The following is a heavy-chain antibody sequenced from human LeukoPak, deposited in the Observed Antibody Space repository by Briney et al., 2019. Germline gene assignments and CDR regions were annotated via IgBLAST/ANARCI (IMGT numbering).Heavy chain of an antibody. Sequence: ASVKVSCKASGYTFTGYYMHWVRQAPGQGLEWMGWINPNGGGTNYAQKFQGRVTMTRDTSISTAYMELSRLRSDDTAVYYCARDIVVVPAAIAGDAFDIWGQGTMVTVSS. V-gene: IGHV1-2*02. J-gene: IGHJ3*02. CDR2: INPNGGGT. CDR1: GYTFTGYY. D-gene: IGHD2-2*01. CDR3: ARDIVVVPAAIAGDAFDI.